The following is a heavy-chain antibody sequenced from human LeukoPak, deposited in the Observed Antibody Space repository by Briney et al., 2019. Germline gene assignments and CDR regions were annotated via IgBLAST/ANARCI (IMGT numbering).Heavy chain of an antibody. D-gene: IGHD3-10*01. V-gene: IGHV1-18*01. CDR1: GYTFTSYG. CDR2: ISAYNGNT. J-gene: IGHJ4*02. Sequence: ASVKGSCKASGYTFTSYGISWVRQAPGQGLEWMGWISAYNGNTNYAQKLQGRVTMTTDTSTSTAYMELRSLRSDDTAVYYCARDSGRVLWFGETFDYWGQGTLVTVSS. CDR3: ARDSGRVLWFGETFDY.